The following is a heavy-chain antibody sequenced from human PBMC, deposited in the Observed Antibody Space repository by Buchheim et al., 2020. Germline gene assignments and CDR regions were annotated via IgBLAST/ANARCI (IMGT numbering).Heavy chain of an antibody. CDR1: GGSFSGYY. Sequence: QVQLQQWGAGLLKPSETLSLTCAVYGGSFSGYYWSWIRQPPGKGLEWIGEINHSGSTNYNPSLKSRVTISVDTSKNQFSLKLSSVTAADTAVYYCARVGEERKQDIVVVPAALREAFCKNWFDPWGQGTL. CDR3: ARVGEERKQDIVVVPAALREAFCKNWFDP. CDR2: INHSGST. V-gene: IGHV4-34*01. D-gene: IGHD2-2*01. J-gene: IGHJ5*02.